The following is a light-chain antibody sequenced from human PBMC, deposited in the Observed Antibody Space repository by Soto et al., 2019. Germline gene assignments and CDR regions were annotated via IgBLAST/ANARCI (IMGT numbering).Light chain of an antibody. CDR2: EVS. Sequence: QSALTQPASVSGSPGQSIAISCPGTSSDIGSYHYVSWYQHHPGKSPKLMIYEVSTRHSGGSDRFSASKSGNKASLTISGLQTEAVADYYCSSYASSSTLVFGGGTKLTGL. CDR3: SSYASSSTLV. CDR1: SSDIGSYHY. V-gene: IGLV2-14*01. J-gene: IGLJ2*01.